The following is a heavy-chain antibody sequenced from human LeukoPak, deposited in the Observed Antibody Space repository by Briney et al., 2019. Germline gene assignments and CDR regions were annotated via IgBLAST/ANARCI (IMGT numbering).Heavy chain of an antibody. V-gene: IGHV3-23*01. J-gene: IGHJ4*02. Sequence: GGSLRLSCAASGFTFSSYAMNWVRQAPGKGLEWVSVISGSGGSTNYADSVKGRFTISRDNSKNTLYLQMNSLRAEDTAVYYCAKAVIYYYGSGSPDYSDHWAREPWSPSPQ. D-gene: IGHD3-10*01. CDR1: GFTFSSYA. CDR3: AKAVIYYYGSGSPDYSDH. CDR2: ISGSGGST.